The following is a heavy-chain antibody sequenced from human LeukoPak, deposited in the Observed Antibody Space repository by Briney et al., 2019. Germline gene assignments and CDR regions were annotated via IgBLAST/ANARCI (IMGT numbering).Heavy chain of an antibody. Sequence: GASLQISCKGSGYRFTSYWIGLVRQLPGKGLEWMGLIYPGDSDTRYSPSFQGQVTISADKSISTAYLQWSSLKASDTAMYYCARRSIVATLDYWGQGTLVTVSS. CDR3: ARRSIVATLDY. CDR2: IYPGDSDT. J-gene: IGHJ4*02. CDR1: GYRFTSYW. D-gene: IGHD5-12*01. V-gene: IGHV5-51*01.